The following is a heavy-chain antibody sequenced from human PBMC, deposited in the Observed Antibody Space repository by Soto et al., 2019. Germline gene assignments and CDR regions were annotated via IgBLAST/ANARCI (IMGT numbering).Heavy chain of an antibody. CDR2: ISSSGSTI. J-gene: IGHJ3*02. V-gene: IGHV3-48*03. CDR3: ARESDVDACDI. Sequence: EVQLVESGGGLVQPGGSLRLSCGASGFTFSSYEMNWVRQAPGKGLEWVSYISSSGSTIYYADSVKGRSTISRDNAKNSLYLQMNSLRAEDTGVYYCARESDVDACDIWGQGTMVTVSS. CDR1: GFTFSSYE. D-gene: IGHD2-21*02.